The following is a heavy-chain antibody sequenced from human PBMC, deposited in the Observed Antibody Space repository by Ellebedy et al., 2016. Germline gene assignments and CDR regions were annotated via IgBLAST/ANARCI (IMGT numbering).Heavy chain of an antibody. Sequence: SETLSLXXTVSGGSISSYYWSWIRQPPGKGLEWIGYIYYSGSTNYNPSLKSRVTISVDTSKNQFSLKLSSVTAADTAVYYCARTFFGWFDPWGQGTLVTVSS. CDR2: IYYSGST. D-gene: IGHD3-10*01. CDR3: ARTFFGWFDP. V-gene: IGHV4-59*01. J-gene: IGHJ5*02. CDR1: GGSISSYY.